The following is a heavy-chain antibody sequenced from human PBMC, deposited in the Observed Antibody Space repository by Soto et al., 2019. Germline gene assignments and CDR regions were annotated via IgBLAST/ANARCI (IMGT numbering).Heavy chain of an antibody. CDR3: ARRRGPSSAPDY. D-gene: IGHD3-22*01. CDR1: GFIFSSYS. Sequence: GGSLRLSCAASGFIFSSYSMKWVRQAPGKGLEWVSYITSSSSTIYYADSVKGRFTVSRDNAKNSLYLQMNSLRAEDTAVYYCARRRGPSSAPDYWGQGTLVTVSS. CDR2: ITSSSSTI. V-gene: IGHV3-48*01. J-gene: IGHJ4*02.